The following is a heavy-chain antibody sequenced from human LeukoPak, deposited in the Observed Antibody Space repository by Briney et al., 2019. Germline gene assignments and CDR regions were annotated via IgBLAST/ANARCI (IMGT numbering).Heavy chain of an antibody. J-gene: IGHJ6*03. V-gene: IGHV3-9*03. Sequence: GGSLRLSCAASGFTFDDYAMHWVRHAPGKGLEWVSGISWNSGSIGYADSVKGRFTISRDNAKNSLFLQMNSLRAEDMAVYYCAKGYSSSYTAYMDGWGKGTTVSVSS. CDR3: AKGYSSSYTAYMDG. CDR1: GFTFDDYA. D-gene: IGHD6-6*01. CDR2: ISWNSGSI.